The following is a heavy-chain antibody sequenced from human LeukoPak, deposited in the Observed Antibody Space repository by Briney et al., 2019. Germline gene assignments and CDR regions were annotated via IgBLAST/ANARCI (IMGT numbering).Heavy chain of an antibody. Sequence: SETLSPTCAVSGYSISSGYYWGRIRQPPGKGLEWIGSLYHTGSTYYNPSLESRVTISVDPSKNQFSLKLSSVTAADTAVYYCARGMYYYASGSGYNWFDPWGQGTLVTVSS. CDR1: GYSISSGYY. J-gene: IGHJ5*02. CDR2: LYHTGST. V-gene: IGHV4-38-2*01. CDR3: ARGMYYYASGSGYNWFDP. D-gene: IGHD3-10*01.